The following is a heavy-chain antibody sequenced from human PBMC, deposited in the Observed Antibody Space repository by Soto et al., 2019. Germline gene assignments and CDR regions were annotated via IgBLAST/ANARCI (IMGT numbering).Heavy chain of an antibody. CDR3: ARAVLGSGSYYNPSYYYYYYGMDV. J-gene: IGHJ6*02. Sequence: QVQLVESGGGVVQPGRSLRLSCAASGFTFSSYGMHWVRQAPGKGLEWVAVIWYDGSNKYYADSVKGRFTISRDNSKNTLYLQMNSLRAEDTAVYYCARAVLGSGSYYNPSYYYYYYGMDVWGQGTTVTVSS. CDR1: GFTFSSYG. V-gene: IGHV3-33*01. CDR2: IWYDGSNK. D-gene: IGHD3-10*01.